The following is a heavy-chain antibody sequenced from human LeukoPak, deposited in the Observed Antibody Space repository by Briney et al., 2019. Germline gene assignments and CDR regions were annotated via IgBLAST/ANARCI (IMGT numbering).Heavy chain of an antibody. CDR3: AAGAGGASSGWYGAFDI. V-gene: IGHV4-38-2*02. J-gene: IGHJ3*02. CDR2: IYHSGST. Sequence: SETLSLTCTVSGYSISSGYYWGWIRQPPGKGLEWIGSIYHSGSTYYNPSLKSRVTISVDTSKNQFSLKLSSVTAADTAVYYCAAGAGGASSGWYGAFDIWGQGTMVTVS. CDR1: GYSISSGYY. D-gene: IGHD6-19*01.